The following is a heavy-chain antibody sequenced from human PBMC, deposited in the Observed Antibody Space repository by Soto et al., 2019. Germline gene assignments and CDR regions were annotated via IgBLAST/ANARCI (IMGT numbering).Heavy chain of an antibody. V-gene: IGHV5-10-1*01. CDR1: GYSFTSYW. J-gene: IGHJ6*02. Sequence: GESLKISCKGSGYSFTSYWISWVRQVPGKGLEWMGRIDPSDSYTNYSPSFQGHVTISADKSISTAYLQWSSLKASDTAMYYCARPLAGYYYYGMDVWGQGATVTVSS. CDR2: IDPSDSYT. CDR3: ARPLAGYYYYGMDV.